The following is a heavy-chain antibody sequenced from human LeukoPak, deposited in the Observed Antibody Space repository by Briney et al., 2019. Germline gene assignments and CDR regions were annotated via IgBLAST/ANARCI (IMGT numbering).Heavy chain of an antibody. Sequence: QPGGSLRPSCAASGFTFSSYWMHWVRQAPGKGLVWVSRINSDGSSTSYADSVKGRFTISRDNAKNTLYLQMNSLRAEDTAVYYCASDSYSSGAHFDYWGQGTLVTVSS. D-gene: IGHD6-19*01. V-gene: IGHV3-74*01. CDR2: INSDGSST. CDR3: ASDSYSSGAHFDY. CDR1: GFTFSSYW. J-gene: IGHJ4*02.